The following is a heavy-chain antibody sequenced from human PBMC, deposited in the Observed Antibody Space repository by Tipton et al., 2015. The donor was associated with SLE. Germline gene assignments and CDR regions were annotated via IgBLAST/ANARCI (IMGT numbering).Heavy chain of an antibody. Sequence: TLSLTCTVSGGSISSSSYYWGWIRQPPGKGLEWIGSIYYSGSTYYNPSLKSRVTISVDTSKNQFSLKLSSVTAADTAVYYCARVSRTYIAVAGTTHTFDYWGQGTLVTVSS. CDR3: ARVSRTYIAVAGTTHTFDY. CDR2: IYYSGST. J-gene: IGHJ4*02. CDR1: GGSISSSSYY. V-gene: IGHV4-39*01. D-gene: IGHD6-19*01.